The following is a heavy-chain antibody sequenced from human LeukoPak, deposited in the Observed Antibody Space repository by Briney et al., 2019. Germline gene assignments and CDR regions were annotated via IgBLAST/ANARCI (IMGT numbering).Heavy chain of an antibody. D-gene: IGHD3-16*01. V-gene: IGHV3-30*02. Sequence: QTGGSLRLSCAASGFTFSNYGMHWVRQAPGKGLEWVAFIRYDGSNRYYADSARGRFTISRDNSKNTLYLQMNSLRAEDTAVYYCASFTADLDYWGQGTLVTVSS. CDR2: IRYDGSNR. CDR1: GFTFSNYG. CDR3: ASFTADLDY. J-gene: IGHJ4*02.